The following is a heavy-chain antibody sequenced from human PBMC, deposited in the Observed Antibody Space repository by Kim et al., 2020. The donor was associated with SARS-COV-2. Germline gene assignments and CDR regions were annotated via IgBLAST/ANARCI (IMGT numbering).Heavy chain of an antibody. D-gene: IGHD1-26*01. CDR2: ISYDGSNN. Sequence: GGSLRLSCVASGFTFSNYAMHWVRQAPGKGLEWVSVISYDGSNNYYADSVKGRFTISRDNSKKSLYLQMNSLRAEDTAVYHCARESGSYHFDYYGQGTLV. J-gene: IGHJ4*02. CDR1: GFTFSNYA. V-gene: IGHV3-30*04. CDR3: ARESGSYHFDY.